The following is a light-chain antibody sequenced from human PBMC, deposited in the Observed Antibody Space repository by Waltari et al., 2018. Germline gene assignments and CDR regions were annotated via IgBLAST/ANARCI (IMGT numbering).Light chain of an antibody. CDR1: SSDVGSFKL. CDR2: GVN. J-gene: IGLJ3*02. CDR3: CSYAGSSTWV. V-gene: IGLV2-23*02. Sequence: QSALIQPASVSGSPGQSITISCTGTSSDVGSFKLVSWYQQHPGKAPQVMIYGVNKRPSGVSNRFSGSKSGNTASLTISGLQAEDEADYYCCSYAGSSTWVFGGGTELTVL.